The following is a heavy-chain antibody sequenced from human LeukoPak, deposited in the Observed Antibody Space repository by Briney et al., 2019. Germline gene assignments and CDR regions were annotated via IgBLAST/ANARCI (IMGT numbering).Heavy chain of an antibody. J-gene: IGHJ5*02. CDR1: GGSFSGYY. V-gene: IGHV4-34*01. CDR3: AGHHDKGQYYYDSSGYYLANWFDP. D-gene: IGHD3-22*01. Sequence: SETLSLTCAVYGGSFSGYYWSWIRQPPGKGLEWIGEINHSGSTNYNPSLKSRVTISVDTSKNQFSLKLSSVTAADTAVYYCAGHHDKGQYYYDSSGYYLANWFDPWGQGTLVTVSS. CDR2: INHSGST.